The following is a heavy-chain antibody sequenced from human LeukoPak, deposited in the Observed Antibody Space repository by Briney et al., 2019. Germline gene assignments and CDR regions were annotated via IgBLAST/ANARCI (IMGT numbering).Heavy chain of an antibody. CDR2: ISSSLSYI. CDR1: GFTFSSYS. CDR3: GRDRSGYSYGSWFDP. J-gene: IGHJ5*02. D-gene: IGHD5-18*01. V-gene: IGHV3-21*01. Sequence: GGSLRLSCAASGFTFSSYSMNWVRQAPGKGLEWVSSISSSLSYIYYADSVKGRFTISKDNAKNSLYLQMNSLRAEDTAVYYCGRDRSGYSYGSWFDPWGQGTLVTVSS.